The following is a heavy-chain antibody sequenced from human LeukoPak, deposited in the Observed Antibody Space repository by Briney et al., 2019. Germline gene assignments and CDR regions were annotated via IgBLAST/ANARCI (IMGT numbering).Heavy chain of an antibody. CDR1: GFTFSSYA. V-gene: IGHV3-23*01. CDR2: ISGSGGST. CDR3: AKVLKDGYSYGSTLYYFDY. J-gene: IGHJ4*02. D-gene: IGHD5-18*01. Sequence: GGSLRLSCAASGFTFSSYAMSWVRQAPGKGLEWASAISGSGGSTYYADSVKGRFTISRDNSKNTLYLQMNSLRAEDTAVYYCAKVLKDGYSYGSTLYYFDYWGQGTLVTVSS.